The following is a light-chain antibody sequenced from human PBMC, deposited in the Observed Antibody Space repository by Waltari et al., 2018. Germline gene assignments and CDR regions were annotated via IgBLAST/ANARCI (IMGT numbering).Light chain of an antibody. CDR3: QQFVSSPRT. CDR2: GAY. J-gene: IGKJ1*01. CDR1: QSVGSN. V-gene: IGKV3-15*01. Sequence: EIVMTQSPPTLSVSPGDTASLSCRASQSVGSNLAWYQQKPGQAPRLLIYGAYNRATGIPARFSGSGSGTEFTLTISSLQSEDFAVYYCQQFVSSPRTFGQGTKVEFK.